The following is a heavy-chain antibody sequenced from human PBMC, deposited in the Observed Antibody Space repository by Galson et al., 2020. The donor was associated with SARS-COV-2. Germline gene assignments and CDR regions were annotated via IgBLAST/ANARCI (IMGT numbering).Heavy chain of an antibody. V-gene: IGHV3-23*01. Sequence: TGGSLRLSCAASGFTFSSYAMSWVRQAPGKGLEWVSAISGSGGSTYYADSVKGRFTISRDNSKNTLYLQMNSLRAEDTAVYYCAAHSGSYFFSSGAYWYFDLWGRGTLVTVSS. J-gene: IGHJ2*01. CDR1: GFTFSSYA. CDR2: ISGSGGST. CDR3: AAHSGSYFFSSGAYWYFDL. D-gene: IGHD1-26*01.